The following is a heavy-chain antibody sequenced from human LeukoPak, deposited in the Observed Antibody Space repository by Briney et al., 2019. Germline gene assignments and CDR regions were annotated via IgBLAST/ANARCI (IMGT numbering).Heavy chain of an antibody. CDR1: GLTFSDYF. Sequence: GGSLRLSCAVSGLTFSDYFMTWIRQAPGKGLEWVSYIGGNGRSTYYAASVRGRFTISRDNAKNSVYLQIDNLRVDDTAVYYCATSQSSVAGILGDWGQGTLVTVSS. V-gene: IGHV3-11*04. CDR2: IGGNGRST. D-gene: IGHD6-19*01. J-gene: IGHJ1*01. CDR3: ATSQSSVAGILGD.